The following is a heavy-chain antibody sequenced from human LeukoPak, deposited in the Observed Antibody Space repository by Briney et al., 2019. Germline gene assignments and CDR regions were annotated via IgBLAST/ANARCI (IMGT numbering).Heavy chain of an antibody. Sequence: GASVKVSCKASGYTFTSYGISWVRQAPGQGLEWMGWISAYNGNTNYAKKLQGRVTMTTDTSTSTAYMELRSLRSDDTAVYYCARESVNQGYCGGGSCYFEIADYWGQGTLVTVSS. CDR2: ISAYNGNT. V-gene: IGHV1-18*01. CDR1: GYTFTSYG. D-gene: IGHD2-15*01. J-gene: IGHJ4*02. CDR3: ARESVNQGYCGGGSCYFEIADY.